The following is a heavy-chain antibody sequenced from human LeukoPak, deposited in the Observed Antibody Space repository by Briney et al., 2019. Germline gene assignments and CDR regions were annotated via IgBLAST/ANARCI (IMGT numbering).Heavy chain of an antibody. CDR2: IYYIGST. J-gene: IGHJ4*02. CDR3: ASHKGRATAVDY. Sequence: SETLSLTCTVSGGSFSSYYWTWIRQPPGKGLQWIGYIYYIGSTSYNPPLKSRVAMSVDTSKNQFSLKLSSVTAADTAVYYCASHKGRATAVDYWGQGTLVTVSS. V-gene: IGHV4-59*01. CDR1: GGSFSSYY. D-gene: IGHD2-21*02.